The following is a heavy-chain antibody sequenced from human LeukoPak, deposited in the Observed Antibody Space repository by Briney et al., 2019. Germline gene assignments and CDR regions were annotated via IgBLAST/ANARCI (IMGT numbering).Heavy chain of an antibody. CDR1: GGSISSHY. J-gene: IGHJ4*02. CDR3: ARVGTYYDFWSGYYTKPIDY. CDR2: ISNSGST. V-gene: IGHV4-59*11. Sequence: SETLSLTCTVSGGSISSHYWTWIRQSPVKGLEWIGDISNSGSTSYNPSLKSRVTISIDTSKNQFSLKLSSVTAADTAVYYCARVGTYYDFWSGYYTKPIDYWGQGTLVTVSS. D-gene: IGHD3-3*01.